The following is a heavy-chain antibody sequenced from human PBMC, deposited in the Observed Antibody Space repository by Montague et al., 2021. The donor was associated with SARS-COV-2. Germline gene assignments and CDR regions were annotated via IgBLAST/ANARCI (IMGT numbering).Heavy chain of an antibody. J-gene: IGHJ6*02. CDR3: ARYSPGYSSCRHPDYYYCFDV. CDR2: IYYSGST. V-gene: IGHV4-39*01. D-gene: IGHD6-13*01. Sequence: SETLSLTCTVSGGSISSSSYYWGWIRQPPGKGLEWIGSIYYSGSTYYNPSLKSRVTISVDTSKNQFSLKLSSVTAADTAVYYCARYSPGYSSCRHPDYYYCFDVWGQGTTVTVSS. CDR1: GGSISSSSYY.